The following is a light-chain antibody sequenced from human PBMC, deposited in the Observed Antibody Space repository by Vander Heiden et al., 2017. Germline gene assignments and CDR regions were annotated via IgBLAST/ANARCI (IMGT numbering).Light chain of an antibody. CDR1: SSNIGSNT. J-gene: IGLJ2*01. CDR2: GID. CDR3: AAWDDSLNGVV. Sequence: QSVLTQPPSASGTPGQRVTISCSGSSSNIGSNTVNWYQQLPGTAPRLLIYGIDQRPSGVPGRFSGSKSGTSASLAISGLQSEDEADYYCAAWDDSLNGVVFGGGTKLTVL. V-gene: IGLV1-44*01.